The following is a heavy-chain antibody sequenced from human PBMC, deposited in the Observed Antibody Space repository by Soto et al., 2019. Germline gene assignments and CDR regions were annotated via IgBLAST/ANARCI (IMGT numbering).Heavy chain of an antibody. V-gene: IGHV1-46*01. CDR3: VRGYCTTSPCSGDFQF. J-gene: IGHJ1*01. CDR1: GYKFTTYF. Sequence: GSVKVSCKASGYKFTTYFIHCVRQAPGQGLEWMGMIHPSGDTGYAQKSRGRVTMTIDTSTTTAYMELRNLTSEDTAVYFSVRGYCTTSPCSGDFQFWGQGTLVTVSS. CDR2: IHPSGDT. D-gene: IGHD2-15*01.